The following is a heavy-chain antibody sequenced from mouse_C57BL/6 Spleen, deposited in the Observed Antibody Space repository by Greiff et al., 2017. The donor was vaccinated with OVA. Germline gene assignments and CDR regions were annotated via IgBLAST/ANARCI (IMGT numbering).Heavy chain of an antibody. J-gene: IGHJ3*01. CDR1: GYTFTDYE. CDR3: TRSDYYVNSAWFAY. V-gene: IGHV1-15*01. CDR2: IDPETGCT. D-gene: IGHD2-1*01. Sequence: VKLMESGAELVRPGASVTLSCKASGYTFTDYEMHWVKQTPVHGLVWIGAIDPETGCTAYNQKFKGKAIQTADKSSSTAYMELRSLTSEDSSVYYCTRSDYYVNSAWFAYWGQGTLVTVSA.